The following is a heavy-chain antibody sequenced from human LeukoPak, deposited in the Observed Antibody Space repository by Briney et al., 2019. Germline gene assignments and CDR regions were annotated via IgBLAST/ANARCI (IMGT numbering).Heavy chain of an antibody. D-gene: IGHD1-26*01. Sequence: SETLSLTCTVSGASIRSHYWSWIRQPPGKGLEWIGYMYYSGNSNYNPALKSRVTISVDTSKNQFSLKLSSVTAADTAVYYCARDREKVHYRDAFDIWGQGTMVTVSS. CDR3: ARDREKVHYRDAFDI. V-gene: IGHV4-59*11. CDR2: MYYSGNS. J-gene: IGHJ3*02. CDR1: GASIRSHY.